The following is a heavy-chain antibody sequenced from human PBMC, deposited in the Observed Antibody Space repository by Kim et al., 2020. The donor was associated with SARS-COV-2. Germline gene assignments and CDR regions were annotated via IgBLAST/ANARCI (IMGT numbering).Heavy chain of an antibody. CDR1: GFTFSNAW. D-gene: IGHD5-12*01. CDR3: TTDTPEMATTSHDY. CDR2: IKSKTDGGTT. J-gene: IGHJ4*02. Sequence: GGSLRLSCAASGFTFSNAWMSWVRQAPGKGLEWVGRIKSKTDGGTTDYAAPVKGRFTISRDDSKNTLYLQMNSLKTEDTAVYYCTTDTPEMATTSHDYWGQGTLVTVSS. V-gene: IGHV3-15*01.